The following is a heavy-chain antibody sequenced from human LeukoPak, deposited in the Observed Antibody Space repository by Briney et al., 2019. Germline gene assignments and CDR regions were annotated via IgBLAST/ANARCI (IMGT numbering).Heavy chain of an antibody. V-gene: IGHV3-48*04. J-gene: IGHJ3*02. CDR2: ISSSSSTI. CDR3: ARDRARWGWAFDI. CDR1: GFTFSSYS. D-gene: IGHD3-16*01. Sequence: GGSLRLSCAASGFTFSSYSMNWVRQAPGKGLEWVSYISSSSSTIYYADSVKGRFTISRDNAKNSLYLQMNSLRAEDTAVYYCARDRARWGWAFDIWGQGTMVTVSS.